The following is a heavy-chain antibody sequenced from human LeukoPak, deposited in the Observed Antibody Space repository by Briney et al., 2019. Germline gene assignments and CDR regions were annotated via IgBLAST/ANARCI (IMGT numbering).Heavy chain of an antibody. CDR2: ISDSGST. J-gene: IGHJ5*02. V-gene: IGHV4-59*08. CDR1: GVSISSYY. Sequence: SETLSLTCTVSGVSISSYYWSWIRQPPGKGLEWIGYISDSGSTDYNPSLKSRVTISVDTSKNQFSLKLSSVTAADTAVYYCAIDRGYYDSTGYVNWLDPWGQGTLVTVSS. CDR3: AIDRGYYDSTGYVNWLDP. D-gene: IGHD3-22*01.